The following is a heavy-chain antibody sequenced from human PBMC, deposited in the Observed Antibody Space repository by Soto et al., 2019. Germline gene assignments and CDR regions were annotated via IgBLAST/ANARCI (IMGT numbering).Heavy chain of an antibody. CDR1: GGTFSSYA. Sequence: ASVKVSCKASGGTFSSYAISWVRQAPGKGLEWMGGFVPEDGKTNYAQKFQGRVTMTEDTSTDTAYMELSSLRSEDTAVYYCATVLHMVRGLFFDYWGQGTLVTVSS. V-gene: IGHV1-24*01. D-gene: IGHD3-10*01. CDR2: FVPEDGKT. J-gene: IGHJ4*02. CDR3: ATVLHMVRGLFFDY.